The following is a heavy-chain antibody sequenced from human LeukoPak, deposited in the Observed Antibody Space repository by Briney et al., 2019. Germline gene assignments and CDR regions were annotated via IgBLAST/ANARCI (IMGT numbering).Heavy chain of an antibody. V-gene: IGHV3-53*01. J-gene: IGHJ4*02. CDR1: GLTVTNAW. CDR3: ARETRTIDY. Sequence: PGGSLRLSCAASGLTVTNAWMNWVRQAPGKGLEWVSVIYSGGSTYYADSVKGRFTISRDNSKNTLYLQMNSLRAEDTAVYYCARETRTIDYWGQGTLVTVSS. D-gene: IGHD2-8*01. CDR2: IYSGGST.